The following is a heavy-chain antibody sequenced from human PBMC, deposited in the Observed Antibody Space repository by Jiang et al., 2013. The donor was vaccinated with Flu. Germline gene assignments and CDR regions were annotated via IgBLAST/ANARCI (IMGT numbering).Heavy chain of an antibody. CDR3: AREEARGAILTGRAHYGMDV. J-gene: IGHJ6*02. Sequence: ELLKPSETLSLTCTVSGGSVSSGSYYWSWIRQPPGKGLEWIGYIYYSGSTNYNPSLKSRVTISVDTSKNQFSLKLSSVTAADTAVYYCAREEARGAILTGRAHYGMDVWGQGTTVTVSS. D-gene: IGHD3-9*01. CDR2: IYYSGST. V-gene: IGHV4-61*01. CDR1: GGSVSSGSYY.